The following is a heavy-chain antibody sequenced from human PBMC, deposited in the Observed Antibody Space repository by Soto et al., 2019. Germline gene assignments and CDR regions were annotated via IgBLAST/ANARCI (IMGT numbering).Heavy chain of an antibody. D-gene: IGHD6-6*01. Sequence: SETLSLTCTVSGDSITSSSHYWGWIRQPPGKGLECIANIYYDGNTYYNPSLKNRDAISLDTSKKQFSLSLNSETAADTAVYYCARSSIEPRVFMYPFDSWGQGTRVTVS. V-gene: IGHV4-39*01. CDR1: GDSITSSSHY. CDR2: IYYDGNT. CDR3: ARSSIEPRVFMYPFDS. J-gene: IGHJ4*02.